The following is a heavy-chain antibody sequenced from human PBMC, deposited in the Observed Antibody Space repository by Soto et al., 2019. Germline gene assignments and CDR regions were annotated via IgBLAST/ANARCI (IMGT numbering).Heavy chain of an antibody. V-gene: IGHV4-34*01. CDR1: GGSFSGYY. D-gene: IGHD2-8*01. Sequence: PWETPSLTCALYGGSFSGYYWSWIRQPPGKGLEWIGEINHSGSTNYNPSLKSRVTISVDTSKNQFSLKLSSVTAADTAVYYCARLYPYCTRGVCYGRYYYYYGMDVWVQVNTV. J-gene: IGHJ6*02. CDR2: INHSGST. CDR3: ARLYPYCTRGVCYGRYYYYYGMDV.